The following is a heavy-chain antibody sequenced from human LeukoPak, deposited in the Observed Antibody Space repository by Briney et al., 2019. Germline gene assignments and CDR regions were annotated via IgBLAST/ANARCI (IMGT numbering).Heavy chain of an antibody. CDR3: SRGAYGGRTRFDS. D-gene: IGHD4-23*01. CDR1: GGSIITDSYS. J-gene: IGHJ4*02. V-gene: IGHV4-30-2*01. CDR2: IYHSGNT. Sequence: SQTLSLTCSVSGGSIITDSYSWGWIRQPPGKGLEWIGYIYHSGNTYYNPSLKSRVTISVDMSKNQFSLNLRSVTAADTAVYYCSRGAYGGRTRFDSWGQGTLVTVSS.